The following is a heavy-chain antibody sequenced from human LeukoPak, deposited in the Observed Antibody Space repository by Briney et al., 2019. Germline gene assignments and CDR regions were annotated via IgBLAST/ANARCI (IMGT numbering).Heavy chain of an antibody. CDR3: AKGVHSSSWYPDY. CDR2: ISGSGGST. Sequence: PGGSLRLSCAASGFTCSSYAMSWVRQAPGKGLEWGSAISGSGGSTYYADSVKGRFTISRDNSKNTLYLQMNSLRAEDTAVYYCAKGVHSSSWYPDYWGQGTLVTVSS. CDR1: GFTCSSYA. V-gene: IGHV3-23*01. D-gene: IGHD6-13*01. J-gene: IGHJ4*02.